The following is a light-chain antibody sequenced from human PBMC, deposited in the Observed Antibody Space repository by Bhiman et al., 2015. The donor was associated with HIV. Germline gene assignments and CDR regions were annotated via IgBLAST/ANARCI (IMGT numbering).Light chain of an antibody. V-gene: IGLV1-47*01. J-gene: IGLJ2*01. CDR2: GNN. CDR3: VVWEDSLSVVA. CDR1: SSQIGSNS. Sequence: QSVLTQPPSASGTPGQKVTISCSGSSSQIGSNSVYWYQQLPGTTPKLLIYGNNQRPSGVPDRFSGSKSGTSASLAISGLRSEDEADYYCVVWEDSLSVVAFGGGTKLTVL.